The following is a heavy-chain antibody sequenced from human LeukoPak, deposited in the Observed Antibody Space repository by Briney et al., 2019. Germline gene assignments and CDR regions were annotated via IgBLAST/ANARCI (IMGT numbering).Heavy chain of an antibody. V-gene: IGHV3-30*18. CDR2: ISYDGSNK. CDR1: GFTFSSYG. J-gene: IGHJ4*02. CDR3: PKEWESSRSLVDY. Sequence: PGRSLRLSCAASGFTFSSYGMHWVRQAPGKGLEWVAVISYDGSNKYYADSVKGRFTISRDNSKNTLYLQMNSLRPEDTAVYYCPKEWESSRSLVDYWGQGTLVTVSS. D-gene: IGHD1-26*01.